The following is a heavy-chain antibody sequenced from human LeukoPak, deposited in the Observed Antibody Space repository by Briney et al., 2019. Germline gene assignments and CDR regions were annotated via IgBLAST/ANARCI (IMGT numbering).Heavy chain of an antibody. D-gene: IGHD3-10*01. J-gene: IGHJ4*02. CDR1: GFTFSSYW. CDR3: ASDQFGEFLFDY. V-gene: IGHV3-7*01. CDR2: IKQDGSEK. Sequence: GGSLRLSCAASGFTFSSYWMSWVRQAPGKGLECVANIKQDGSEKYYVDSVKGRFTISRDNAKNSLYLQMNSLRAEDTAVYYCASDQFGEFLFDYWGQGTLVTVSS.